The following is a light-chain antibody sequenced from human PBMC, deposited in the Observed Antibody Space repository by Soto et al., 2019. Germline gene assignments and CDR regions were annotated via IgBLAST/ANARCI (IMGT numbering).Light chain of an antibody. Sequence: QLVLTQPHSVSGAPGQRVTISCTESSSNIGAGYDVHWYQQLPGTAPKLLIYGNSNRPSGVPDRFSGSKSGTSASLAITGLQAEDEADYYCQSYDSSLSGWVLGGGTKLTVL. CDR1: SSNIGAGYD. J-gene: IGLJ3*02. V-gene: IGLV1-40*01. CDR2: GNS. CDR3: QSYDSSLSGWV.